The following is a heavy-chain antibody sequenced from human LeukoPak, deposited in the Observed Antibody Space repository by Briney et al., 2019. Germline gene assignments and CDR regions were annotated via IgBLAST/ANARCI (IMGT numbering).Heavy chain of an antibody. D-gene: IGHD3-10*01. J-gene: IGHJ5*02. CDR3: GKSRGGRYFYWLFP. Sequence: GGSLRLSCAASGFTFSSYGMHWVRQAPGKGLEWVAFIRYDGSNKYYADSVKGRFTISRDNSKNTLYLQMNSLRAEDTAVYYCGKSRGGRYFYWLFPWGQGTLVTVSS. V-gene: IGHV3-30*02. CDR1: GFTFSSYG. CDR2: IRYDGSNK.